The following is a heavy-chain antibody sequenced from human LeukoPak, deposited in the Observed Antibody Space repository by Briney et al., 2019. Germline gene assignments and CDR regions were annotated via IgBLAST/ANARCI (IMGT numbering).Heavy chain of an antibody. CDR1: GFTFSSYA. Sequence: QAGGSLRLSCAASGFTFSSYAMSWVRQAPGKGLEWVSAISGSGGSTYYADSVKGRFTISRDNSKNTLYLQMNSLRAEDMAVYYCAKDRQPNTAMANWFDPWGQGTLVTVSS. D-gene: IGHD5-18*01. J-gene: IGHJ5*02. CDR2: ISGSGGST. CDR3: AKDRQPNTAMANWFDP. V-gene: IGHV3-23*01.